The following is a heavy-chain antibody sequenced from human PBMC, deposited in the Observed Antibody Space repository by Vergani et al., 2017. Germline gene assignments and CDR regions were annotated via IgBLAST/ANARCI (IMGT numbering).Heavy chain of an antibody. CDR2: ISYDGNKK. V-gene: IGHV3-30*03. J-gene: IGHJ6*03. CDR3: ARDFLTRVTTLDYYYMGV. Sequence: QVQLVESGGGEVQPGRSLRLSCSAAGFPFSDYGVHWVRQVPGKGLEWVSVISYDGNKKNYADSVKGRFTISRGNSKNTLYLEMNALRAEDTAVYYCARDFLTRVTTLDYYYMGVWGRGTTVTVSS. D-gene: IGHD1-1*01. CDR1: GFPFSDYG.